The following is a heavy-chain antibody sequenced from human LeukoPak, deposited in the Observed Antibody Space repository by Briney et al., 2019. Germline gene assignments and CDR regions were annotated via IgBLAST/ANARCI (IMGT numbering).Heavy chain of an antibody. CDR3: ARQISINLIDY. V-gene: IGHV4-34*01. CDR1: GGSFTGYY. CDR2: INHSGST. J-gene: IGHJ4*02. D-gene: IGHD1-14*01. Sequence: SETLSLTCAVYGGSFTGYYWSWIRQPPGKGLEWIGEINHSGSTYYNPSLKSRVTISVDTSKNQFSLKLRSVTAADTAVYYCARQISINLIDYWGQGTLVTVSS.